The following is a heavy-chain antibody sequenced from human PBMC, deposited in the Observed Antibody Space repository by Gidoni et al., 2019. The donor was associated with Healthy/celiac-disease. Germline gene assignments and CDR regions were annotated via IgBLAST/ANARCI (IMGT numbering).Heavy chain of an antibody. CDR2: NNPNSGGT. D-gene: IGHD1-26*01. V-gene: IGHV1-2*02. J-gene: IGHJ4*02. CDR1: GYTFTRYY. Sequence: QVQLVQSGAEGKKPGSSVKVSCKASGYTFTRYYMHWVRQAPGQGLEWMGWNNPNSGGTNYAKKFQGRVTMTRDTSISTAYMELSRLRSDDTAVYYCARKGGSYFDYWGQGTLVTVSS. CDR3: ARKGGSYFDY.